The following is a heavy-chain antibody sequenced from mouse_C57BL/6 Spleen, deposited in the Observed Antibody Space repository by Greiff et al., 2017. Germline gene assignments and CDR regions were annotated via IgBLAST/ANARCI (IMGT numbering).Heavy chain of an antibody. CDR3: ADGVDPRFAY. V-gene: IGHV1-26*01. D-gene: IGHD2-3*01. CDR1: GYTFTDYY. CDR2: INPNNGGT. J-gene: IGHJ3*01. Sequence: EVQLQQSGPELVKPGASVKISCKASGYTFTDYYMNWVKQSHGKSLEWIGDINPNNGGTSYNQKFKGKATLTVDKSSSTAYMELRSLTSEDSAVYYCADGVDPRFAYGGQGTLVTVSA.